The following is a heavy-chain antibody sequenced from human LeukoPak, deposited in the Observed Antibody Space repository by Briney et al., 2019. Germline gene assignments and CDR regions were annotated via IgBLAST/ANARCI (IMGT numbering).Heavy chain of an antibody. CDR1: GFTFSNYS. J-gene: IGHJ4*02. V-gene: IGHV3-48*04. Sequence: PGRSLRLSCAASGFTFSNYSMNWVRQAPGKGLEWVSYITSSSTVYYAGSVKGRFTISRDNAKNSLFLQMNSLRAEDTAVYYCARDYCSGPKCYFIDYWGQGALVTVSS. CDR2: ITSSSTV. CDR3: ARDYCSGPKCYFIDY. D-gene: IGHD2-15*01.